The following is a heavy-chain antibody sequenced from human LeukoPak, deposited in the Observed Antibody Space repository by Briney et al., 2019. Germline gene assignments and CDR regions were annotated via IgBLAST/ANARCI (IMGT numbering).Heavy chain of an antibody. CDR2: ISGSGGST. CDR1: GFTFSSYA. CDR3: AKALGPRRVPAAMDV. D-gene: IGHD2-2*01. Sequence: GGSLRLSCAASGFTFSSYAMSWVRQAPGKGLEWVSAISGSGGSTYYADSVKGRFTISRDNSKNTLYLQMNSLRAEDTAVYHCAKALGPRRVPAAMDVWGKGTTVTVSS. V-gene: IGHV3-23*01. J-gene: IGHJ6*04.